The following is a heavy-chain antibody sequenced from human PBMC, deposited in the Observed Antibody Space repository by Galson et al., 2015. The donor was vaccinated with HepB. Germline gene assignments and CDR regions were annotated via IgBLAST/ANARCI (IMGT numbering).Heavy chain of an antibody. CDR2: VNTNTGNP. V-gene: IGHV7-4-1*02. CDR3: ARTPQYGSGSYYNVWFDS. CDR1: GYTFTNYA. J-gene: IGHJ5*01. Sequence: SVKVSCKASGYTFTNYAINWVRQAPGQGPEWMGWVNTNTGNPTYAQAFTGRFVFSLDTSVSTAYLQISSLKAEDSAAYYCARTPQYGSGSYYNVWFDSWGQGTLVTVSS. D-gene: IGHD3-10*01.